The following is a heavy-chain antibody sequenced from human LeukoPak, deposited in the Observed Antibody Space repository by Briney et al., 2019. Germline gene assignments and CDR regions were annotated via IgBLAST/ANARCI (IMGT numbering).Heavy chain of an antibody. D-gene: IGHD2-8*01. J-gene: IGHJ4*02. CDR1: GYTFTRYG. Sequence: ASVKVSCKASGYTFTRYGIMWVRQAPGQGLEWMGWISNYNGDTNSDHHLQGRVTITTDTSTSKDYIALRRIRSDATAASYCARARGTSGDYSTYWGQGTLVTVSS. V-gene: IGHV1-18*01. CDR2: ISNYNGDT. CDR3: ARARGTSGDYSTY.